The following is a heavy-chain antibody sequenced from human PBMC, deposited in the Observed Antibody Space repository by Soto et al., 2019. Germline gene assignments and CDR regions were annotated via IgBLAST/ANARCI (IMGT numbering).Heavy chain of an antibody. Sequence: ASVKVSCKASGYIFTAYSMHWVRQAPGQGLEWMGVVNPSGGSTNYAQKFQGRITMTRDTSASTVYMDLSSLTSEDTAVYYCAREENCSDGICYSEYFQRWGQGTLVTVSS. CDR3: AREENCSDGICYSEYFQR. CDR1: GYIFTAYS. V-gene: IGHV1-46*01. D-gene: IGHD2-15*01. J-gene: IGHJ1*01. CDR2: VNPSGGST.